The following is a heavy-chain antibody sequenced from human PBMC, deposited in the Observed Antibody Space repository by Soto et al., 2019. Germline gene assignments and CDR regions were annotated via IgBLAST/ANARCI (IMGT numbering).Heavy chain of an antibody. CDR2: ISYSGST. V-gene: IGHV4-61*01. CDR3: ARARPVAQLWLPRPPDY. CDR1: GGSVSSGIYY. J-gene: IGHJ4*02. D-gene: IGHD5-18*01. Sequence: QVQLQESGPGLVKPSETLSLTYTVSGGSVSSGIYYWSWIRQPPGKGLEWIGYISYSGSTNYNPSLKSRVTISVDTSKNQFSLKLSSVTAADTAVYYCARARPVAQLWLPRPPDYWGQGTLVTVSS.